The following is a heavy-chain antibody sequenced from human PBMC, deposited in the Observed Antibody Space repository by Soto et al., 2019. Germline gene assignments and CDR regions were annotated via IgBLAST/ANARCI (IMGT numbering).Heavy chain of an antibody. CDR3: ARNRIPYYGMDV. J-gene: IGHJ6*02. V-gene: IGHV3-11*03. D-gene: IGHD2-21*01. Sequence: GGSLRLSCAASGFTFSDYYMSWIRQAPGKGLEWVSYISSSSSYTNYADSVKGRFTISRDNAKNSLYLQMNSLRAEDTAVYYCARNRIPYYGMDVWGQGTTVTVSS. CDR1: GFTFSDYY. CDR2: ISSSSSYT.